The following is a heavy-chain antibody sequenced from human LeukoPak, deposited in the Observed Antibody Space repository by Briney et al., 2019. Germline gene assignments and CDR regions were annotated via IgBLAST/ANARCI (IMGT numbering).Heavy chain of an antibody. Sequence: HRGSPRLSCAASGFTFSSYSMNWVRQAPGKGLEWVSYISSSSSYIYYAASVKGRFTISRDNAKNSLYLQMNSLRAEDTAVYYCARESSSSWYRVGYYFDYWGQGTLVTVSS. V-gene: IGHV3-21*01. CDR2: ISSSSSYI. CDR3: ARESSSSWYRVGYYFDY. J-gene: IGHJ4*02. CDR1: GFTFSSYS. D-gene: IGHD6-13*01.